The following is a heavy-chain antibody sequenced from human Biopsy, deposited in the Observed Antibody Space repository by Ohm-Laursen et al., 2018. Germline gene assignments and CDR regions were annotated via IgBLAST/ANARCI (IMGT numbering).Heavy chain of an antibody. Sequence: TLSLTCTVSGGSFTGHYWSWIRQPPGKGLEWIGHVSYTGYTSYNASLKSRVTISVDTCRNHFSLRLSSLTAADTAVYYCARGSNDFGGLYFPRWGQGTLLTVSS. V-gene: IGHV4-59*11. CDR2: VSYTGYT. D-gene: IGHD4-23*01. J-gene: IGHJ4*02. CDR1: GGSFTGHY. CDR3: ARGSNDFGGLYFPR.